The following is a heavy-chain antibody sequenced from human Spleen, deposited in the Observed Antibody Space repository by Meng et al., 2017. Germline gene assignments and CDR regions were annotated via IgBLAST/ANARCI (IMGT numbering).Heavy chain of an antibody. CDR3: SGHVDY. CDR1: GFTFSNAW. CDR2: MKSNVDGGTV. Sequence: EVQLVESGGGFVKPGGSLRLSCAASGFTFSNAWMTWVRQAPGKGLEWIGRMKSNVDGGTVDYAAAVKGRFFISRDDSKNTFYLQMNSLKTEDTAVYYCSGHVDYWGHGTLVTVSS. V-gene: IGHV3-15*01. J-gene: IGHJ4*01.